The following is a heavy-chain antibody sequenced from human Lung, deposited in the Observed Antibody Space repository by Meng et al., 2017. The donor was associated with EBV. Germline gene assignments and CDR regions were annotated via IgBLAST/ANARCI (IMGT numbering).Heavy chain of an antibody. CDR3: ARGKLSGYRYFDY. V-gene: IGHV4-4*02. D-gene: IGHD3-3*01. J-gene: IGHJ4*02. Sequence: QVPLPGSGPGLCKTSGPLSLTCAVSGGSISSSNWWSWVRQPPGKGLEWIGEIYHSGSTNYNPSLKSRVTISVDKSKNQFSLKLSSVTAADTAVYYCARGKLSGYRYFDYWGQGTLVTVSS. CDR1: GGSISSSNW. CDR2: IYHSGST.